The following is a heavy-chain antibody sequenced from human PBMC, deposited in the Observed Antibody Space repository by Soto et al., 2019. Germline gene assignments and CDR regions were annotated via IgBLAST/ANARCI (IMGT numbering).Heavy chain of an antibody. J-gene: IGHJ5*02. CDR3: ARTGYCSGGSCYLYNWFDP. V-gene: IGHV3-23*01. D-gene: IGHD2-15*01. Sequence: GGSLRLSCAASGFTFSSYAMSWVRQAPGKGLEWVSAISGSGGSTYYADSVKGRFTISRDNSKNTLYLQMNSLRAEDTAVYYCARTGYCSGGSCYLYNWFDPWGQGTLVTVSS. CDR1: GFTFSSYA. CDR2: ISGSGGST.